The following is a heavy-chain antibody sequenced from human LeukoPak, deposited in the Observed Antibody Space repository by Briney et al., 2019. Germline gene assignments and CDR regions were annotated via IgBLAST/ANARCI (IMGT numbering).Heavy chain of an antibody. CDR3: ASMASYCSGGSCTDY. V-gene: IGHV4-59*01. J-gene: IGHJ4*02. D-gene: IGHD2-15*01. Sequence: PSETRSLTCTVSGGSISSSYWSWIRQPPGKGLEWIGYISYSGSTNYSPSLKSRVTISVDTSKNQFSLKLSSVTAADTAVYYCASMASYCSGGSCTDYWGQGTLVTVSS. CDR1: GGSISSSY. CDR2: ISYSGST.